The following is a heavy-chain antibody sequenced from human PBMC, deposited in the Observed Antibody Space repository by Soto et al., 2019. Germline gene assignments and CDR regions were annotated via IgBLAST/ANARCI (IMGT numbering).Heavy chain of an antibody. V-gene: IGHV3-11*05. J-gene: IGHJ4*02. D-gene: IGHD3-9*01. Sequence: QVQLVESGGDWVKPGGSLRLSCAASGFPFSDYYMSWIRQAPGKGLEWVSSIGSSSSYTNYAESVKGRFTISRDNAKNSLYLQMNSLRAEDTAVYYCARRRPTGYYNYWGQGTLVTVSA. CDR2: IGSSSSYT. CDR3: ARRRPTGYYNY. CDR1: GFPFSDYY.